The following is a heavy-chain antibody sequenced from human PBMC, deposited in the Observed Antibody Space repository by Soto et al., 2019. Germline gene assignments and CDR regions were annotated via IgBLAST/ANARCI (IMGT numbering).Heavy chain of an antibody. CDR1: GGSIRSSRYY. J-gene: IGHJ5*02. Sequence: SETLSLNFTVSGGSIRSSRYYLGWIRPPPGTGLEWIGSIYCSGSTYYNPTLKSRVTISVDTSKNLFSLTLSSVTAADTAVYYCARSLPTRYCSGGSCYSTYHNLFDPWGQGTLVTVSS. V-gene: IGHV4-39*01. CDR3: ARSLPTRYCSGGSCYSTYHNLFDP. CDR2: IYCSGST. D-gene: IGHD2-15*01.